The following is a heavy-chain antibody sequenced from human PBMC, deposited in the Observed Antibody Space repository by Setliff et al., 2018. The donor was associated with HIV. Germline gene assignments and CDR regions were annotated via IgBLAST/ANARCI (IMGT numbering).Heavy chain of an antibody. V-gene: IGHV3-9*01. J-gene: IGHJ4*02. CDR3: VRKEIGVAAASDYFDY. Sequence: GGSLRLSCAASGFTFDDYAMHWVRQAPGKGLEWVSGISWNSGSIGYADSVKGRFTISRDNAKNSLYLQMSSLRAEDTAVYHCVRKEIGVAAASDYFDYWGPGSLVTVSS. CDR1: GFTFDDYA. CDR2: ISWNSGSI. D-gene: IGHD2-2*01.